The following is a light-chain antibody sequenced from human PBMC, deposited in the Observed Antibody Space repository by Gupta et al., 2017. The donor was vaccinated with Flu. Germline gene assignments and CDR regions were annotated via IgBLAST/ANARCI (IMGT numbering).Light chain of an antibody. CDR1: SSDVGSDHV. Sequence: SRTIAFTGTSSDVGSDHVVYCYQHDSAKPNKLMIYENTSRATGVASVFSASKAGNTATLTISGHTEEDAGDYYCCADACSSTVIFGGGTKLTVL. CDR3: CADACSSTVI. V-gene: IGLV2-23*01. CDR2: ENT. J-gene: IGLJ2*01.